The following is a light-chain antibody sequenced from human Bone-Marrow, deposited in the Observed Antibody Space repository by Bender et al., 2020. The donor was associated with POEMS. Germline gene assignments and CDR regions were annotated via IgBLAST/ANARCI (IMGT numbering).Light chain of an antibody. Sequence: QSALTQPASVSGSPGQSITISCTGTSSDVGGYNYVSWYQQYPGKAPKLMLYDVTNRPSGVSNRFSGSKSGNTASLTISGLQAEDEADYYCSSYTSSSTLVFGGGTKLTVL. CDR2: DVT. J-gene: IGLJ2*01. CDR1: SSDVGGYNY. CDR3: SSYTSSSTLV. V-gene: IGLV2-14*01.